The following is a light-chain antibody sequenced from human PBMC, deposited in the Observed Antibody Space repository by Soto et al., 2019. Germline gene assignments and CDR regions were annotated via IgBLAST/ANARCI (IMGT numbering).Light chain of an antibody. V-gene: IGKV1-5*01. CDR3: QQYNSYWT. CDR2: DAS. Sequence: DIQMTQSPSTLSASVGDRVTITCRASQSISSWLAWYQQKPGKAPKLLIYDASSLESGVPSRFSGSGSGTEFTLTISSLQPDDFATYYCQQYNSYWTFGPGTKVGIK. CDR1: QSISSW. J-gene: IGKJ1*01.